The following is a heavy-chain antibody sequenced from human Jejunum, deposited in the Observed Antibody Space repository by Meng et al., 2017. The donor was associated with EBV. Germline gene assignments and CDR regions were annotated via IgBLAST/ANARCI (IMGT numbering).Heavy chain of an antibody. CDR2: IKSKTQGGTT. Sequence: GLLVVSGGGLGKPGGSLRLSCAGSGFTFSNAWMSWVRQSPGKGLEWIARIKSKTQGGTTDYAASVKGRFTVSRDDSENTVYLQMNSLTTEDTAMYYCVSAWVDPWGQGTLVTVSS. CDR1: GFTFSNAW. V-gene: IGHV3-15*01. J-gene: IGHJ5*02. CDR3: VSAWVDP.